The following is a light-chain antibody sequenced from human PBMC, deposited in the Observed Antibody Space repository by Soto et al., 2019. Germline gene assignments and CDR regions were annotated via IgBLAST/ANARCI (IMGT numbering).Light chain of an antibody. CDR3: TSYTRSSSPWV. J-gene: IGLJ3*02. V-gene: IGLV2-14*01. Sequence: QSALTQPASVSGSPGQSITISCTGTNSDVGGYDYVSWYQRYPAKAPKLLIYDVSSRPSGVSNRFSGSKSGNTASLTISGLQAEDEADYYCTSYTRSSSPWVFGGGTKLTVL. CDR1: NSDVGGYDY. CDR2: DVS.